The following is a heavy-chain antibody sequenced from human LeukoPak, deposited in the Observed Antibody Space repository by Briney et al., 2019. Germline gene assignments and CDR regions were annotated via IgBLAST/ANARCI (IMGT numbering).Heavy chain of an antibody. V-gene: IGHV1-46*01. D-gene: IGHD5-18*01. CDR2: INPDSGST. Sequence: ASVKVSCKASGYTFTSYYLHWVRRAPGQGLEWMGIINPDSGSTTYAQNFQGRVSVTRDTSTSTVYMDLSSLRSEDTAVYFCARGGMGIQLWPFDFWGQGTLVTVSS. CDR3: ARGGMGIQLWPFDF. J-gene: IGHJ4*02. CDR1: GYTFTSYY.